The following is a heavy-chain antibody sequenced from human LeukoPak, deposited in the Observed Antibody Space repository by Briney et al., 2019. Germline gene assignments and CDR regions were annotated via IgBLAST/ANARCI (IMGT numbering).Heavy chain of an antibody. J-gene: IGHJ4*02. Sequence: GGSLRLSCAASGFTFSSYAMSWVRQAPGKGLEWVSAISGSGGSTYYADSVKGRFTISRDNSKNTLYLQMNSLRAEDTAVYYCQRGSSGWYGLDYWGQGTLVTVSS. CDR1: GFTFSSYA. D-gene: IGHD6-19*01. V-gene: IGHV3-23*01. CDR2: ISGSGGST. CDR3: QRGSSGWYGLDY.